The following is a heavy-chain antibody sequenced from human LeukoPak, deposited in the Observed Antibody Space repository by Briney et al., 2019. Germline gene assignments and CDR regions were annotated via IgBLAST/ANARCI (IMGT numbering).Heavy chain of an antibody. D-gene: IGHD5-18*01. Sequence: PGGSLRLSCAASGFTFSSYAMSWVRQAPGKGLEWVSAISGSGGSTYYADSVKGRFTNSRDNSKNTLYLQMNSLRAEDTAVYYCAKDQYSYGQGPDYWGQGTLVTVSS. CDR3: AKDQYSYGQGPDY. J-gene: IGHJ4*02. V-gene: IGHV3-23*01. CDR2: ISGSGGST. CDR1: GFTFSSYA.